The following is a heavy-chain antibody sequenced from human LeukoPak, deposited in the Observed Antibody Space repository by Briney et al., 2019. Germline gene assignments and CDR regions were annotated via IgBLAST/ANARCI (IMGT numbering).Heavy chain of an antibody. CDR3: TTSRTNDCSSPSCYTDY. CDR2: VYYTGST. CDR1: GASIYTSSSY. J-gene: IGHJ4*02. V-gene: IGHV4-39*01. D-gene: IGHD2-2*02. Sequence: PSETLSLTCTVSGASIYTSSSYWGWIRQPPGKGLEWIASVYYTGSTYYSPSLKSRATISVDTSKNQFSLELNSVTAADTAVYYCTTSRTNDCSSPSCYTDYWGEGTLVTVSS.